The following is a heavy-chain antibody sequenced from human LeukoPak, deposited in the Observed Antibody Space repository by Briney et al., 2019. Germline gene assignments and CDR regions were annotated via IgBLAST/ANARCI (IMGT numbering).Heavy chain of an antibody. Sequence: GESLKISCKGSGYSFTSYWIGWVRQMPGKGLEWMGIIYPGDSDTRYSPSFQGQVTISADKSISTAYLQWSSLKASDTAMYYCARHPQYSGYDPHWFDPWGQGTLVTVPS. CDR3: ARHPQYSGYDPHWFDP. V-gene: IGHV5-51*01. CDR1: GYSFTSYW. D-gene: IGHD5-12*01. J-gene: IGHJ5*02. CDR2: IYPGDSDT.